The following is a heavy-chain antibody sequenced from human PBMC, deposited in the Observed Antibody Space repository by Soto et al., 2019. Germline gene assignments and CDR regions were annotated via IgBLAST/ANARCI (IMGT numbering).Heavy chain of an antibody. CDR2: INPDSGAT. CDR3: ARGDYGTGGYPFPYVDY. Sequence: HEHLVQSGAEVKRPGASLKVSCKASGYSFTGYYIHWVRQAPGQGLEWMGWINPDSGATNYAQNFQGRVTLTSDTSISTAYMDLTRLTSDDTAVYYCARGDYGTGGYPFPYVDYWGQGPLVIVSS. J-gene: IGHJ4*02. CDR1: GYSFTGYY. D-gene: IGHD2-8*02. V-gene: IGHV1-2*02.